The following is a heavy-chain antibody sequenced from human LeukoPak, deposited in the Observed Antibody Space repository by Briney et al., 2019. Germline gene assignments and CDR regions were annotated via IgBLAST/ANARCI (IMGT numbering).Heavy chain of an antibody. D-gene: IGHD6-6*01. Sequence: GGSLRLSGAASGFTLSSYSMNWVRQAPGKGLEWVSYISSSSTHIYYADSVKGRFTISRDNARNSLYLQMNSLRAEDTAIYYCARSEHSSSSFDYWGQGTLVTVSS. CDR2: ISSSSTHI. CDR1: GFTLSSYS. CDR3: ARSEHSSSSFDY. V-gene: IGHV3-21*01. J-gene: IGHJ4*02.